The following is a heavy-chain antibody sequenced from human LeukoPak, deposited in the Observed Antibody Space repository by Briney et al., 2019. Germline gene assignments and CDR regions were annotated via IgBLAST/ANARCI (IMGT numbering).Heavy chain of an antibody. Sequence: GGSLRLSCAASGFTFSSCSMNWVRQAPGKGLEWVSSISSSSSYIYYADSVKGRFTISRDNAKNSLYLQMNSLRAEDTAVYYCARDLDYGDYVGAFDIWGQGTMVTVSS. V-gene: IGHV3-21*01. D-gene: IGHD4-17*01. CDR1: GFTFSSCS. CDR3: ARDLDYGDYVGAFDI. J-gene: IGHJ3*02. CDR2: ISSSSSYI.